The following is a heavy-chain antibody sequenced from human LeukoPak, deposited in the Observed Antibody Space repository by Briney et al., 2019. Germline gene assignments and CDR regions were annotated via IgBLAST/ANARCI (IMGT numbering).Heavy chain of an antibody. CDR1: GGSISSSSYY. V-gene: IGHV4-39*01. D-gene: IGHD1-26*01. Sequence: SETLSLTCTVSGGSISSSSYYWGWIRQPPGKGLEWIGRIYYSGSTYYNLSLKSRVTISVDTSKKQFSLKLSSVTAADTAVYYCASPSVGATTGIDYWGQGTLVTVSS. J-gene: IGHJ4*02. CDR2: IYYSGST. CDR3: ASPSVGATTGIDY.